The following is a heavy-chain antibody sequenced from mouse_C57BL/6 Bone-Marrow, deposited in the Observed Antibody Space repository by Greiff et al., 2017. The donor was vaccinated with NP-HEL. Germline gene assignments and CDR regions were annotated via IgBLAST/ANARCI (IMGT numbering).Heavy chain of an antibody. CDR3: ARSNYDGYYAMDY. CDR2: INPYNGDT. D-gene: IGHD2-4*01. Sequence: VQLQQSGPELVKPGDSVKISCKASGYSFTGYFMNWVMQSHGKSLEWIGRINPYNGDTFYNQKFKGKAKLTVAKSSSTAHMELRSLTSEDSAVYYCARSNYDGYYAMDYWGQGTSVTVSS. CDR1: GYSFTGYF. J-gene: IGHJ4*01. V-gene: IGHV1-20*01.